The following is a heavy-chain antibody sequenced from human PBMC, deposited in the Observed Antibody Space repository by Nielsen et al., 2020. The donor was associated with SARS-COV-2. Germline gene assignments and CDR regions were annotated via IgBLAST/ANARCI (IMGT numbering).Heavy chain of an antibody. J-gene: IGHJ4*02. D-gene: IGHD5-24*01. CDR1: GGSISSGGYY. Sequence: SETLSLTCTVSGGSISSGGYYWSWIRQHPGKGLEWIGYIYYSGSTYYNPSLKSRVTISVDTSKNQFSLKLSSVTAADTAVYYCARDAGFRDGYNNWYYFDYWGQGTLVTVS. CDR3: ARDAGFRDGYNNWYYFDY. CDR2: IYYSGST. V-gene: IGHV4-31*03.